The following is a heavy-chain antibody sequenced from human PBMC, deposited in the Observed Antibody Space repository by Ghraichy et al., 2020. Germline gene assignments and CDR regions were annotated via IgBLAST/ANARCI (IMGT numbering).Heavy chain of an antibody. CDR2: IKQDGSEK. J-gene: IGHJ4*02. CDR1: GFTFSNFW. D-gene: IGHD3-22*01. Sequence: LSLTCAASGFTFSNFWMSWVRQAPGKGLEWVANIKQDGSEKNYVDSVKGRFTISRDNSKNSLYLQMNSLRAEDTAVYYCARRGGLEYWGQGSLVTVSS. V-gene: IGHV3-7*01. CDR3: ARRGGLEY.